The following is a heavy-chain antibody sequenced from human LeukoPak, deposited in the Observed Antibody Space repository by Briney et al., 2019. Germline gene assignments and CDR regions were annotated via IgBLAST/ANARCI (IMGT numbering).Heavy chain of an antibody. D-gene: IGHD2/OR15-2a*01. J-gene: IGHJ4*02. CDR1: GFTFSNYA. V-gene: IGHV3-48*03. CDR3: ARDLVSFTN. CDR2: ISSSGSTI. Sequence: PGGSLRLSCAASGFTFSNYAMSWFGRAPGKGLEWVSYISSSGSTIYYADSVKGRFTISRDNAKNSLYLQMNSLRAEDTAVYYCARDLVSFTNRGQGTLVTVSS.